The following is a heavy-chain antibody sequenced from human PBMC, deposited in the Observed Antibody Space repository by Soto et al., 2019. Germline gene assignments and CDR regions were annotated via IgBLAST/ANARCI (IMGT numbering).Heavy chain of an antibody. CDR2: ISAYNGNT. CDR3: ARDAHKWFDP. J-gene: IGHJ5*02. Sequence: QVQLVQSGAEVKKPGASVKVSCKASGYTFTSYGISWVRQAPGQGLEWMGWISAYNGNTNYAQKLQGRVTMTTGTSTRSAYTELRSLSSDATAVYYSARDAHKWFDPWGQGTLVTVSS. V-gene: IGHV1-18*01. CDR1: GYTFTSYG.